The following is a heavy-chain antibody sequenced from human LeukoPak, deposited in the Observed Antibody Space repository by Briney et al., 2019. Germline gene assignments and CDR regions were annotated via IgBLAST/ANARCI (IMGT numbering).Heavy chain of an antibody. Sequence: GESLQISCKGSGYSSTSYWIGWVRQMPGKGLEWMGIIYPGDSDTRYSPSFQGQVTISADKSISTAYLQWSSLKASGTAMYYCARQLLGYCSSTSCRPHFDIWGQGTMVTVSS. CDR3: ARQLLGYCSSTSCRPHFDI. D-gene: IGHD2-2*01. V-gene: IGHV5-51*01. CDR2: IYPGDSDT. J-gene: IGHJ3*02. CDR1: GYSSTSYW.